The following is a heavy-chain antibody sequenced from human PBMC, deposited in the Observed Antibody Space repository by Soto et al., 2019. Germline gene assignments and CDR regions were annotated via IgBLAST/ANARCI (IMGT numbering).Heavy chain of an antibody. J-gene: IGHJ6*02. CDR1: GRSFGGYY. Sequence: ETLSLTSAVYGRSFGGYYGSWIRQPPGKGLEWIGEINHSGSTNYNPSLKSRVTISVDTSKNQFSLKLSSVTAADTAVYYCASSHPNYYYYYGMDVWGQGTTVTVSS. CDR2: INHSGST. V-gene: IGHV4-34*01. CDR3: ASSHPNYYYYYGMDV.